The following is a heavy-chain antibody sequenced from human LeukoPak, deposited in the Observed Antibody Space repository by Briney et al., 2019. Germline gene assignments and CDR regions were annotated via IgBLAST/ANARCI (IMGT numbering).Heavy chain of an antibody. D-gene: IGHD2-15*01. CDR1: GGSFSGYY. CDR2: INHSGST. J-gene: IGHJ6*02. CDR3: ARGLGCSGGSCYPNWYYGMDV. V-gene: IGHV4-34*01. Sequence: SETLSLTCAVYGGSFSGYYWSWIRQPPGKGLEWIVEINHSGSTNYNPSLKSRVTISVDTSKNQFSLKLSSVTAADTAVYYCARGLGCSGGSCYPNWYYGMDVWGQGTTVTVSS.